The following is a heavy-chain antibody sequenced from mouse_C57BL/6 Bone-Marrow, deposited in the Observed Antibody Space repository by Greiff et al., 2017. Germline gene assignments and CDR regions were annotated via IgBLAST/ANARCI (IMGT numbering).Heavy chain of an antibody. J-gene: IGHJ4*01. Sequence: VQLQQSGPELVKPGASVKISCKASGYTFTDYYMNWVKQSHGKSLEWIGDINPNNGGTSYNQKFKGKATLTVDKSSSTAYMELRSLTSEDSAVYYCARLRDYGSSYAMDYWGQGTSVTVSS. CDR2: INPNNGGT. D-gene: IGHD1-1*01. CDR1: GYTFTDYY. V-gene: IGHV1-26*01. CDR3: ARLRDYGSSYAMDY.